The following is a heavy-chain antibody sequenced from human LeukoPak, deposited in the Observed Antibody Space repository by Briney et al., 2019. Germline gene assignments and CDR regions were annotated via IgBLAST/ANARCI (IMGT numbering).Heavy chain of an antibody. V-gene: IGHV4-4*07. CDR3: ARTRGNWFDP. J-gene: IGHJ5*02. CDR1: GGSISSSY. CDR2: IHTSGST. D-gene: IGHD3-10*01. Sequence: SETLSLTCTVSGGSISSSYWSWIRQPAGKGLEWIGHIHTSGSTNYNPSLKSRVTMSVDMSKSQFSLKLSSVTAADTAVYYCARTRGNWFDPWGQGTLVIVSS.